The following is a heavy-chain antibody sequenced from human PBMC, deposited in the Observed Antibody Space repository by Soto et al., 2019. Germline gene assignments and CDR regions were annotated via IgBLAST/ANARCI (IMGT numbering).Heavy chain of an antibody. CDR2: ISAYNGNT. CDR3: ARGGEVFWSGYKYYYGMDV. V-gene: IGHV1-18*01. J-gene: IGHJ6*02. D-gene: IGHD3-3*01. Sequence: QVQLVQSGAEVKKPGASVKVSCKASGHTFTTYGISWVRQAPGQGLEWMGWISAYNGNTNYAQKLQGRVTMTTDTSTSTAYMELRSLRSDDTAVYYCARGGEVFWSGYKYYYGMDVWGQGTTVTVSS. CDR1: GHTFTTYG.